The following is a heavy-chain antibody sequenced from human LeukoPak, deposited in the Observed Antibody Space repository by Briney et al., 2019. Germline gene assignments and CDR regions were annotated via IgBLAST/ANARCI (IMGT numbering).Heavy chain of an antibody. Sequence: SETLSLTCTVSGGSLSSSSYYWGWIRQPPGKGLEWIGSIYYSGSTYYNPSLKSRVTISVDTSKNQFSLKLSSVTAADTAVYYCARHIDYYDSSGYYFWGQGTLVTVSS. CDR2: IYYSGST. V-gene: IGHV4-39*01. J-gene: IGHJ4*02. CDR1: GGSLSSSSYY. CDR3: ARHIDYYDSSGYYF. D-gene: IGHD3-22*01.